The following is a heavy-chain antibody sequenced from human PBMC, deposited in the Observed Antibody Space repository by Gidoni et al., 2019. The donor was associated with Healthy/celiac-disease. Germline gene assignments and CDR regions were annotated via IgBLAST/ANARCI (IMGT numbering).Heavy chain of an antibody. CDR3: ARDVSGDFWSGYSYNWFDP. CDR1: GFTVSSNY. CDR2: IDSGGST. V-gene: IGHV3-66*01. Sequence: EVQLVESGGGLVQPGGSLRLSCAASGFTVSSNYMSWVRQAPGKGLEWVSVIDSGGSTYYADSVKGRFTISRDNSKNTMYRQMNSLRAEDTAVYYCARDVSGDFWSGYSYNWFDPWGQGTLVTVSS. D-gene: IGHD3-3*01. J-gene: IGHJ5*02.